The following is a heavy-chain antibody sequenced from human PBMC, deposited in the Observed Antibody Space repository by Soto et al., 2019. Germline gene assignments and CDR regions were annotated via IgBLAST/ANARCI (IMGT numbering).Heavy chain of an antibody. CDR1: GGSISGSVYH. J-gene: IGHJ4*02. CDR2: SSYRRGT. V-gene: IGHV4-39*01. Sequence: QLQLQESGPGLVKPSGTLALTRPVSGGSISGSVYHWGGIRQPPGKGLEWIGSSSYRRGTFYNPSLTSRVHAAIDTSNNQFSLTLSSVTASDTAVYYCARLRAWFGEPLDYWGQGTLVTVSS. D-gene: IGHD3-10*01. CDR3: ARLRAWFGEPLDY.